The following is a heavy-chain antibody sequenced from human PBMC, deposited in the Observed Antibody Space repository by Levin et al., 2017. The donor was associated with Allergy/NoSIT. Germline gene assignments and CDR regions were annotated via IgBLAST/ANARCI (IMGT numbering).Heavy chain of an antibody. Sequence: GESLKISCKASGYTFTSYAMNWVRQAPGQGLEWMGWINTNTGNPTYAQGFTGRFVFSLDTSVSTAYLQISSLKAEDTAVYYCAREDHYYDSSGYYWGHPNFDYWGQGTLVTVSS. CDR3: AREDHYYDSSGYYWGHPNFDY. J-gene: IGHJ4*02. D-gene: IGHD3-22*01. V-gene: IGHV7-4-1*02. CDR1: GYTFTSYA. CDR2: INTNTGNP.